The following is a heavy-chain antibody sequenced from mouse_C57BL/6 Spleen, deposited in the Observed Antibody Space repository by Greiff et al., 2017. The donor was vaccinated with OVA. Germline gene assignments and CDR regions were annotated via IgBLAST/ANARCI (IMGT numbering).Heavy chain of an antibody. J-gene: IGHJ2*01. Sequence: LQESGPELVKPGASVKISCKASGYAFSSSWMNWVKQRPGKGLEWIGRIYPGDGDTNYNGNFKGKATLTADKSSSTAYMQLSSLTSEDSAVYFCARGNWYDYWGQGTTLTVSS. CDR3: ARGNWYDY. D-gene: IGHD4-1*01. CDR1: GYAFSSSW. V-gene: IGHV1-82*01. CDR2: IYPGDGDT.